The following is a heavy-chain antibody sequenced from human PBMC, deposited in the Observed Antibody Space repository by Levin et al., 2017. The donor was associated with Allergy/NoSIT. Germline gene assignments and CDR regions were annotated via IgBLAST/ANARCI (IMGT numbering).Heavy chain of an antibody. Sequence: GESLKISCAASGFTFSSYAMSWVRQAPGKGLEWVSAISGSGGSTYYADSVKGRFTISRDNSKNTLYLQMNSLRAEDTAVYYCAKDFPYSRSVDAFDIWGQGTMVTVSS. CDR1: GFTFSSYA. D-gene: IGHD6-13*01. V-gene: IGHV3-23*01. CDR2: ISGSGGST. J-gene: IGHJ3*02. CDR3: AKDFPYSRSVDAFDI.